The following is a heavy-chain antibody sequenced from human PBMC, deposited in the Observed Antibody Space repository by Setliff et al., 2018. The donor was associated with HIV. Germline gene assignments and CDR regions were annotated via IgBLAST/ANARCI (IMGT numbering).Heavy chain of an antibody. Sequence: LSLTCTVSGGSFTSRSYYWGWVRQPPGKGLEWIGNVHFSGTTYYDPSLKSRVTISVDPSQNQFSLRLISVTAADAAMYYCARPSLGIGGGSKFDSWGQGTLVTVSS. CDR1: GGSFTSRSYY. J-gene: IGHJ4*02. CDR3: ARPSLGIGGGSKFDS. D-gene: IGHD3-3*01. CDR2: VHFSGTT. V-gene: IGHV4-39*01.